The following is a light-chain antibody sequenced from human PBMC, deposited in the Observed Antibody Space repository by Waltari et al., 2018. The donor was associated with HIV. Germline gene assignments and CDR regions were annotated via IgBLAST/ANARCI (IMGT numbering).Light chain of an antibody. Sequence: QSALTHPASVSGSPGQSITLSCTGTSSDVGGYNLVSSYQQHPGKAPKHMIYELGKRPSGVSNRFSGSKSGNTASLTISGLQAEDEADYYCCAYAGSTTYVIFGGGTKLTVL. CDR2: ELG. CDR3: CAYAGSTTYVI. CDR1: SSDVGGYNL. V-gene: IGLV2-23*02. J-gene: IGLJ2*01.